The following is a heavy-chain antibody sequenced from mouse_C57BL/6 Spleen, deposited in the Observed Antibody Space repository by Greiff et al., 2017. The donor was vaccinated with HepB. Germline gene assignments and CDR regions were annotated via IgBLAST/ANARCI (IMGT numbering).Heavy chain of an antibody. CDR1: GFTFSDYG. Sequence: EVKLMESGGGLVKPGGSLKLSCAASGFTFSDYGMHWVRQAPEKGLEWVAYISSGSSTIYYADTVKGRFTISRDNAKNTLFLQMTSLRSEDTAMYYCARWDYLYYFDYWGQGTTLTVSS. V-gene: IGHV5-17*01. CDR3: ARWDYLYYFDY. CDR2: ISSGSSTI. J-gene: IGHJ2*01. D-gene: IGHD1-1*01.